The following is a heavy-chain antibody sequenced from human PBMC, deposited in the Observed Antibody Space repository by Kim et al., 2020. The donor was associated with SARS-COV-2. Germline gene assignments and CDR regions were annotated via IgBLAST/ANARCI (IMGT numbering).Heavy chain of an antibody. CDR1: GGSISSGSYY. CDR3: ARVSFCSSGCYGMDY. Sequence: SETLSLTCTVSGGSISSGSYYWSWIRQPAGKGLEWIGRIYTSGSTNYNPSLKSRVTISVDTSKNKFYLKLSSVTAADTAVNSCARVSFCSSGCYGMDYWGQGTLVTVSS. D-gene: IGHD6-19*01. J-gene: IGHJ4*02. V-gene: IGHV4-61*02. CDR2: IYTSGST.